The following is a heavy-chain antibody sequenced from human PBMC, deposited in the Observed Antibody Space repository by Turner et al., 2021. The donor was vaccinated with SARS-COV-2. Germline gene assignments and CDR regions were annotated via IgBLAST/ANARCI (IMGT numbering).Heavy chain of an antibody. CDR1: GGSISNSNYY. J-gene: IGHJ4*02. D-gene: IGHD3-3*01. CDR3: ACGYYSRGDY. V-gene: IGHV4-39*01. CDR2: IYYSGST. Sequence: QLQLQESGPGLVKPSETLSLTCTVSGGSISNSNYYWGWIRQPPGKGPEWIGSIYYSGSTYYNPSLKSRVTISADTTKNQFSLKLSSVTAADTAVYYCACGYYSRGDYWGQGTLVTVSS.